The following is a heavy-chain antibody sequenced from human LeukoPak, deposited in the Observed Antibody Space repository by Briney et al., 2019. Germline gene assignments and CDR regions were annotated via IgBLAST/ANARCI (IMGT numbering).Heavy chain of an antibody. CDR1: GGSIRSDSYY. CDR2: IYYRENT. D-gene: IGHD3-16*01. J-gene: IGHJ4*02. Sequence: SETLSLTCTVSGGSIRSDSYYWGWIRQPPGKGLEWIGSIYYRENTYYNPSLKSRLTISVDPSKYQLSLRLNSVTAADTAIYYWARQSPKYTSWGGGVKYWGQGTLITVSS. CDR3: ARQSPKYTSWGGGVKY. V-gene: IGHV4-39*01.